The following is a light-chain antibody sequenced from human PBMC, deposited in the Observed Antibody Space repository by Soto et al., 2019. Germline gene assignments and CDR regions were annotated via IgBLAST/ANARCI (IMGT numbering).Light chain of an antibody. J-gene: IGKJ5*01. CDR3: QQYTNAHGIT. Sequence: EIALTQSPDTLSLSPGERATLSCRASQGVGNKYLAWYQQRPGQAPSLLIYAASSRATGVPDRFSGSGSGTDFTLTISRLEPEDFAVYYCQQYTNAHGITFGQGTRLEIK. CDR1: QGVGNKY. CDR2: AAS. V-gene: IGKV3-20*01.